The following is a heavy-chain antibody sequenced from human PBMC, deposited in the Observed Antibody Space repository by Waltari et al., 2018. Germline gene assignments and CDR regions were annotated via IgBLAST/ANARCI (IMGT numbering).Heavy chain of an antibody. CDR1: GGTFSSYS. CDR2: IIPIFGTA. J-gene: IGHJ4*02. D-gene: IGHD3-22*01. Sequence: QVQLVQSGAEVKKPGSSVKVSCKASGGTFSSYSTSGVRQAPGQGLEWMGGIIPIFGTANYAQKFQGRVTITADESMSTAYMELSSLRSEDTAVYYCARVESSGYGDYWGQGTLVTVSS. CDR3: ARVESSGYGDY. V-gene: IGHV1-69*01.